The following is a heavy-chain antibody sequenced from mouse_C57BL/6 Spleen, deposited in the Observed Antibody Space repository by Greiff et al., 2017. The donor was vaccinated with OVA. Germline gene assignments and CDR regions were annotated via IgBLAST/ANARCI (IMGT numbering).Heavy chain of an antibody. Sequence: EVKLQESGPGLVKPSQSLSLTCSVTGYSITSGYYWNWIRQFPGNKLEWMGYISYDGSNNYNPSLKNRISITRDTSKNQFFLKLNSVTTEDTATYYCARVRDAMDYWGQGTSVTVSS. CDR1: GYSITSGYY. CDR2: ISYDGSN. V-gene: IGHV3-6*01. CDR3: ARVRDAMDY. J-gene: IGHJ4*01.